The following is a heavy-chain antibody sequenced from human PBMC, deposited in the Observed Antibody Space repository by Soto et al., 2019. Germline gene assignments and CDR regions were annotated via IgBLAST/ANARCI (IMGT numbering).Heavy chain of an antibody. CDR3: ARDDGSGYEYYYYYYGMDV. Sequence: GGSLRLSCAASGFTFSSYWMSWVRQAPEKGLEWVANIKQDGSEKYYVDSVKGRFTISRDNAKNSLYLQMNSLRAEDTAVYYCARDDGSGYEYYYYYYGMDVWGQGTTVTGSS. D-gene: IGHD5-12*01. CDR1: GFTFSSYW. CDR2: IKQDGSEK. J-gene: IGHJ6*02. V-gene: IGHV3-7*03.